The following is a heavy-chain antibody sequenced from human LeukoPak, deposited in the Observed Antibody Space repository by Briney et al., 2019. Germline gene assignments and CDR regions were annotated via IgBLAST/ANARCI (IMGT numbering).Heavy chain of an antibody. CDR3: ARTHYGDYHYYYYGMDV. J-gene: IGHJ6*02. CDR2: INHSGST. V-gene: IGHV4-34*01. D-gene: IGHD4-17*01. CDR1: GGSFSGYY. Sequence: SETLSLTCAVCGGSFSGYYWSWIRQPPGKGLEWIGEINHSGSTNYNPSLKSRVTIPVDTSKNQFSLKLSSVTAADTAVYYCARTHYGDYHYYYYGMDVWGQGTTVTVSS.